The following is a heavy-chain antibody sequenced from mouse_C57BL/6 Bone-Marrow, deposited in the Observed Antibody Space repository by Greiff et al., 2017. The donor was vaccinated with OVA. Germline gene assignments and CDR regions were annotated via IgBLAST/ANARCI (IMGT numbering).Heavy chain of an antibody. V-gene: IGHV5-17*01. CDR3: ATDMVTTPWWYFDV. CDR1: GFTFSDYG. J-gene: IGHJ1*03. CDR2: ISSGSSTI. D-gene: IGHD2-2*01. Sequence: EVQLVESGGGLVKPGGSLKLSCAASGFTFSDYGMHWVRQAPEQGLEWVAYISSGSSTIYYADTVKGRFTISRDNAKNTLFLQMTSLRSEDTAMYYCATDMVTTPWWYFDVWGTGTTVTVSS.